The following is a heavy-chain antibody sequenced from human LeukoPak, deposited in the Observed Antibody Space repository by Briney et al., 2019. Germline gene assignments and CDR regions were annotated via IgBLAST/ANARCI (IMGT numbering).Heavy chain of an antibody. J-gene: IGHJ6*03. CDR2: IVVGSGNT. D-gene: IGHD1-26*01. CDR1: GFTFTSSA. CDR3: ARLGGSYGNYYYMDV. V-gene: IGHV1-58*02. Sequence: SVKVSCKASGFTFTSSAMQWVRQARGQRLEWIGWIVVGSGNTNYAQKFQERVTITRDMSTSTAYMELRSLRSDDTAVYYCARLGGSYGNYYYMDVWGKGTTVTISS.